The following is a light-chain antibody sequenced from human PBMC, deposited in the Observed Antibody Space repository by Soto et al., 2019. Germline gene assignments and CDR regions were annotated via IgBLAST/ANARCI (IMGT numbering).Light chain of an antibody. CDR3: QQYYSTPPT. CDR1: HDVSASSSNKPS. V-gene: IGKV4-1*01. Sequence: SLAVSLGERATINYKSSHDVSASSSNKPSLALYRQKPGQPPRVLIYWASTRESGVPDRFSGSGSGTDFTLTISSLQAEDAAVYYCQQYYSTPPTFGQGTKVEIK. CDR2: WAS. J-gene: IGKJ1*01.